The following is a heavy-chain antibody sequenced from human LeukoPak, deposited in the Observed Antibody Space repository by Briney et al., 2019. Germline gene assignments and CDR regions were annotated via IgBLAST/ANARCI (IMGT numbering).Heavy chain of an antibody. Sequence: GGSLRLSCAASGFTFSTFGMCWVRRAPGRGPEWVSGITGSGATTYYADSVKGRFTISRDNSQNTLYLQMNTLRAEDTAVYYCAKVVSGFHFDCWGQGTLVTVSS. CDR2: ITGSGATT. CDR3: AKVVSGFHFDC. CDR1: GFTFSTFG. D-gene: IGHD1-26*01. V-gene: IGHV3-23*01. J-gene: IGHJ4*02.